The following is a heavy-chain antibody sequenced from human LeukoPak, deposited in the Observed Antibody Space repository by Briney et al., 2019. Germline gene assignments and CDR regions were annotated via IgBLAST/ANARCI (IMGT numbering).Heavy chain of an antibody. V-gene: IGHV3-23*01. Sequence: GGSLRLSCAASGFSFSSYAMNWVRQAPGKGLEWVSAISGSGGSTYYADSVKGRFTISRDNSKNTLYLQMNSLRAEDTAVYYCAKQGGSGSYYNPYYFDYWGQGTLVTVSS. CDR3: AKQGGSGSYYNPYYFDY. D-gene: IGHD3-10*01. CDR1: GFSFSSYA. J-gene: IGHJ4*02. CDR2: ISGSGGST.